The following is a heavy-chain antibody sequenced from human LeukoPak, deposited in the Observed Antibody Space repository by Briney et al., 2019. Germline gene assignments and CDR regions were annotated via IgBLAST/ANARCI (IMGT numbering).Heavy chain of an antibody. CDR1: GFTFSSYS. V-gene: IGHV3-48*02. J-gene: IGHJ4*02. CDR2: ISSSSSTI. Sequence: TGGSLRLSCAASGFTFSSYSMNWVRQAPGKGLEWVSYISSSSSTIYYADSVKGRFTISRDNAKNSLYLQMSSLRDEDTAVYYCARDSETRFTFGGVIVRDFDYWGQGTLVTVSS. D-gene: IGHD3-16*02. CDR3: ARDSETRFTFGGVIVRDFDY.